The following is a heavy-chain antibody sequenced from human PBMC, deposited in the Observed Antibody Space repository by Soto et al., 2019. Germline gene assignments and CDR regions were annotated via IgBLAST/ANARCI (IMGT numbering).Heavy chain of an antibody. CDR1: GGSFSGYY. Sequence: QVQLQQWGAGLLKPSETLSLTCAVYGGSFSGYYWSWIRQPPGKGLEWNGEINHSGSTNYNPSLKSRVTISVDTSKNPFSLKLSSVTAAHTAVYYCARHYPHDSSAYLRLFDYWGQGTLVTVSS. V-gene: IGHV4-34*01. J-gene: IGHJ4*02. CDR2: INHSGST. CDR3: ARHYPHDSSAYLRLFDY. D-gene: IGHD3-22*01.